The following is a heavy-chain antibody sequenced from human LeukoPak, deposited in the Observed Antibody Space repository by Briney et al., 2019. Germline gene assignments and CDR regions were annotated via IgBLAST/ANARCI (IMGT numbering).Heavy chain of an antibody. Sequence: GRSLRLSCAASGFTFSSYAMHWVRQAPGKGLEWVAVISYDGSNKYYADSVKGRFTISRDNSKNTLYLQMNSLRAEDTAVYYCARDRSMATRLWTPTDYWGQGTLVTVSS. V-gene: IGHV3-30*04. CDR2: ISYDGSNK. CDR1: GFTFSSYA. J-gene: IGHJ4*02. CDR3: ARDRSMATRLWTPTDY. D-gene: IGHD6-6*01.